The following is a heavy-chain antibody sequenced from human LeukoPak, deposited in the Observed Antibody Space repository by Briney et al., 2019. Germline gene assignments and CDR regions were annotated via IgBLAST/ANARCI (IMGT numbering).Heavy chain of an antibody. CDR2: ISAYNGNT. Sequence: ASVKVSCKASGGTFSSYAISWVRQAPGQGLEWMGWISAYNGNTNYAQKLQGRVTMTTDTSTSTAYMELRSLRSDDTAVYYCASPESGGSYSLDYWGQGTLVTVSS. V-gene: IGHV1-18*01. CDR1: GGTFSSYA. CDR3: ASPESGGSYSLDY. D-gene: IGHD1-26*01. J-gene: IGHJ4*02.